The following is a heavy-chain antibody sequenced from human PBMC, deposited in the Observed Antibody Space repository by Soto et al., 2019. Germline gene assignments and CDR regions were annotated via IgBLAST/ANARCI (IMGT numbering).Heavy chain of an antibody. Sequence: GASVKVSCKASGGTFSSYAISWVRQAPGQGLEWMGGIIPIFGTANYAQKFQGRVTITADQSTSTAYMELSSLRSEDTAVYYCAGFLGIVATITDYYYGMDVWGQGTTVTVSS. CDR2: IIPIFGTA. CDR1: GGTFSSYA. J-gene: IGHJ6*02. V-gene: IGHV1-69*13. D-gene: IGHD5-12*01. CDR3: AGFLGIVATITDYYYGMDV.